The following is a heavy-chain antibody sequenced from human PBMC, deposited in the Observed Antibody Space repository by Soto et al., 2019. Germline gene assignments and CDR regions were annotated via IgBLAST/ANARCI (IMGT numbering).Heavy chain of an antibody. D-gene: IGHD3-9*01. Sequence: RLSCAASGFTFSSYAMSWVRQAPGKGLEWVSAISGDGSSTYFADSGKGRFIISRDNSKNTLYLQMNSLRAEDTAVYYCAKDWEFDWPNYYFDYWGQGTLV. J-gene: IGHJ4*02. CDR2: ISGDGSST. CDR1: GFTFSSYA. V-gene: IGHV3-23*01. CDR3: AKDWEFDWPNYYFDY.